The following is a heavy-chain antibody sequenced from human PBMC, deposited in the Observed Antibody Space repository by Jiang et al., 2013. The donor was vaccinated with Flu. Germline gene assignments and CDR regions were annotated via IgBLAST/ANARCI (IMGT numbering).Heavy chain of an antibody. D-gene: IGHD3-3*01. V-gene: IGHV1-69*01. CDR1: GGTFSSYA. CDR2: IIPIFGTA. Sequence: SGAEVKKPGSSVKVSCKASGGTFSSYAISWVRQAPGQGLEWMGGIIPIFGTANYAQKFQGRVTITADESTSTAYMELSSLRSEDTAVYYCARERMSFWSGSRTPSYYYYGMDVWGQGTTVTVSS. CDR3: ARERMSFWSGSRTPSYYYYGMDV. J-gene: IGHJ6*02.